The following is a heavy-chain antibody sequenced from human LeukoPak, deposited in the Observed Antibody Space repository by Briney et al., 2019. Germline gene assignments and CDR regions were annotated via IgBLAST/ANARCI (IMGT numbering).Heavy chain of an antibody. CDR3: AKVGLPVSTILDYFDC. CDR1: GFTFSSYG. CDR2: ISYDGTNT. J-gene: IGHJ4*02. D-gene: IGHD4-11*01. Sequence: GGSLRLSCAASGFTFSSYGMHWVRQAPGKGLEWVALISYDGTNTYYADSVKGRFTISRDNSKNTLYLQMNSLRAEDTAVYYCAKVGLPVSTILDYFDCWGQGTLVTVSS. V-gene: IGHV3-30*18.